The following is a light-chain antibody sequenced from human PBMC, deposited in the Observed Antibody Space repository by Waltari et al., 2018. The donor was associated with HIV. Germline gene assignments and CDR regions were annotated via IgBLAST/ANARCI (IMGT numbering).Light chain of an antibody. Sequence: QLVLTQSPSASASLGASVKLTCTLSSGHRSYAIPWHQPQPEKGPRYLMKLNSDGSHRKGDGIPDRFSGSSSGAERYLTISSLQSEDEADYYCQTWDTGIQVFGGGTKLTVL. CDR2: LNSDGSH. CDR1: SGHRSYA. CDR3: QTWDTGIQV. J-gene: IGLJ2*01. V-gene: IGLV4-69*01.